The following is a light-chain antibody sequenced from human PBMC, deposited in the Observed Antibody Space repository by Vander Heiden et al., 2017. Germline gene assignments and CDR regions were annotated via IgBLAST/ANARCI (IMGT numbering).Light chain of an antibody. V-gene: IGLV1-44*01. CDR2: SNN. CDR3: AAWDDSLNAVV. Sequence: QSVLTPPPSASGTPGQRVTISCSGSRSNIGSNTVNWYQQLPGTAPNLLIYSNNQRPSGVPDRFSGSKSGTSASLAISGLQSEDEADYYCAAWDDSLNAVVFGGGTKLTVL. J-gene: IGLJ2*01. CDR1: RSNIGSNT.